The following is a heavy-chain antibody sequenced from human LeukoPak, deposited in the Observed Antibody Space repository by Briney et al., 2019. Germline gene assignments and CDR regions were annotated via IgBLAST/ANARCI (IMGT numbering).Heavy chain of an antibody. Sequence: PSETLSLTCAVSGGSISSGGYSWSWIRQPPGKGLEWIGYIYHSGSTYYNPSLKSRVTISVDRSKNQFSLKLSSVTAADTAVYYCARAKIAVAEDSNWFDPWGQGTLVTVSS. CDR3: ARAKIAVAEDSNWFDP. CDR2: IYHSGST. CDR1: GGSISSGGYS. D-gene: IGHD6-19*01. J-gene: IGHJ5*02. V-gene: IGHV4-30-2*01.